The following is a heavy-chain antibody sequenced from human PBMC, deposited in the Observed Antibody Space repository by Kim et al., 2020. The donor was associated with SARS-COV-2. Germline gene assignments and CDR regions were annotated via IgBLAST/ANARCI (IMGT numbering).Heavy chain of an antibody. V-gene: IGHV1-2*02. CDR3: AREGITMVRGVRSWFDP. J-gene: IGHJ5*02. CDR2: INPNSGGT. CDR1: GYTFNGYY. D-gene: IGHD3-10*01. Sequence: ASVKVSCKASGYTFNGYYMHWVRQAPGQGLEWMGWINPNSGGTNYAQKFQGRVTMTRDTSISTAYMELSRLRSDDTAVYYCAREGITMVRGVRSWFDPWGQGTLVTVSS.